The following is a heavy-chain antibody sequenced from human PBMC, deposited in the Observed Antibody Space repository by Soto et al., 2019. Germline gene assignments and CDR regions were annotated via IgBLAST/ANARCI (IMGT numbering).Heavy chain of an antibody. Sequence: QVQLVQSGTEVRKPGSSVKVSCKASGGTFDSNAISWVRLAPGQGLEWMGGIIPIFGTINNAQKFQDRVTITADESANIGYMELRSLRSADTAIYYCAREGLTFGPGAVGGAFDIWGQGTLVTVSS. CDR2: IIPIFGTI. D-gene: IGHD2-15*01. J-gene: IGHJ3*02. CDR3: AREGLTFGPGAVGGAFDI. CDR1: GGTFDSNA. V-gene: IGHV1-69*12.